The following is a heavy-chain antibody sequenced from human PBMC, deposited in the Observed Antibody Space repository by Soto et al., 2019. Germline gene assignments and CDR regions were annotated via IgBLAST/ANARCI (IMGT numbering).Heavy chain of an antibody. V-gene: IGHV1-18*01. CDR1: GYTFASYG. CDR2: ISAYNGNT. J-gene: IGHJ5*02. CDR3: ARASGSAYWFDP. D-gene: IGHD1-26*01. Sequence: QVHLVQSGAEVKKPGASVKVSCKASGYTFASYGISWVRQAPGQGLEWMGWISAYNGNTNYTEKLQGRVTMTTDTTTSTAYMELRSLRSDATAVYDCARASGSAYWFDPWGQGPLVTLSS.